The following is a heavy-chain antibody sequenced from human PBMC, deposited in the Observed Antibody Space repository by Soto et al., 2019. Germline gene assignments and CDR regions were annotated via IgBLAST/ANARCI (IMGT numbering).Heavy chain of an antibody. V-gene: IGHV1-69*13. CDR1: GGTFSSYA. CDR3: ARVLDDYGDYPGYFDY. J-gene: IGHJ4*02. D-gene: IGHD4-17*01. CDR2: IIPIFGTA. Sequence: SVKVSCKASGGTFSSYAISWVRQAPGQGLEWIGGIIPIFGTANYAQKFQGRVTITADESTSTAYMELSSLRSEDTAVYYCARVLDDYGDYPGYFDYWGQGTLVTVSS.